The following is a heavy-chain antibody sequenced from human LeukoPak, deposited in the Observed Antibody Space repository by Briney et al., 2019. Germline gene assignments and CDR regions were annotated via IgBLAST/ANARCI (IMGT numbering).Heavy chain of an antibody. V-gene: IGHV6-1*01. CDR3: VRGQWNSIYYFDS. Sequence: SQPLSLTCAISGDSVSRNNAGWHWIRPSPSSGLEWLGRTYYRSKFYNDYAVSVQSRITIDPDTSRNQFSLQLNSVTPEDTAIYYCVRGQWNSIYYFDSWGQGTLVTVSS. CDR1: GDSVSRNNAG. D-gene: IGHD6-19*01. J-gene: IGHJ4*02. CDR2: TYYRSKFYN.